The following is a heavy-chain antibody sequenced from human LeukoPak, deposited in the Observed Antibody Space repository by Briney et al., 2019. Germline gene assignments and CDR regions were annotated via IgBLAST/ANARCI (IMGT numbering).Heavy chain of an antibody. V-gene: IGHV3-21*01. CDR2: ISSSSSYI. Sequence: PGGSLRLSCAASGFTFSSYSMNWVRQAPGKGLEWVPSISSSSSYIYYADSVKGRFTISRDNAKNSLYLQMNSLRAEDTAVYYCARDLRFLERVLPDYWGQGTLVTVSS. CDR1: GFTFSSYS. J-gene: IGHJ4*02. D-gene: IGHD3-3*01. CDR3: ARDLRFLERVLPDY.